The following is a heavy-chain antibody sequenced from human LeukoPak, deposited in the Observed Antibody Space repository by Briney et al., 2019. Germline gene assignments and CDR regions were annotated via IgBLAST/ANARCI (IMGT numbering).Heavy chain of an antibody. CDR1: GGSISSSSYY. D-gene: IGHD3-10*01. CDR3: ARGFDQVWELLGY. J-gene: IGHJ4*02. CDR2: IYYSGST. V-gene: IGHV4-39*07. Sequence: SETLSLTCTVSGGSISSSSYYWGWIRQPPGKGLEWIGSIYYSGSTYYNPSLNSRVTISVDTSKNQFSLKLDSVTAADTAVYYCARGFDQVWELLGYWGQGTLVTVSS.